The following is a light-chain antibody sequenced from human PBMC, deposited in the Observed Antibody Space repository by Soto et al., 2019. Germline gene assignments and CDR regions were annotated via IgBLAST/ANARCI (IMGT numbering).Light chain of an antibody. Sequence: DIQMTQSPSSLSASVGDRVTITCRASQSISSYLNWYQQKPGKAPKLLIYAASSLQSGVPSRFSGSGSGTDFTLTISSLQPEDVATYYCQKYDSAPTFGPGTKVEI. CDR1: QSISSY. CDR2: AAS. CDR3: QKYDSAPT. V-gene: IGKV1-39*01. J-gene: IGKJ1*01.